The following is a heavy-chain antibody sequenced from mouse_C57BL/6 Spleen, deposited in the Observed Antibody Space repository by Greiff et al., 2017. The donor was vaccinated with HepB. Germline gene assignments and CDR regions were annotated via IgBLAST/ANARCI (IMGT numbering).Heavy chain of an antibody. J-gene: IGHJ1*03. V-gene: IGHV5-12*01. Sequence: EVQLVESGGGLVQPGGSLKLSCAASGFTFSDYYMYWVRQTPEKRLEWVAYISNGGGNTYYPDTVKGRFTISRDNAKNTLYLQMSRLKSEDTAMYYCARHRGYGSRHWYFDVWGKGTTVTVSS. D-gene: IGHD1-1*01. CDR2: ISNGGGNT. CDR3: ARHRGYGSRHWYFDV. CDR1: GFTFSDYY.